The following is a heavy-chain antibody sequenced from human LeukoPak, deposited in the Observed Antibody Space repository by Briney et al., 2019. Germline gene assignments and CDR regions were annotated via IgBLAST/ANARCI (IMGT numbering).Heavy chain of an antibody. CDR2: IYPGDSDT. CDR3: ARLAGVGYTNSPFDY. V-gene: IGHV5-51*01. Sequence: GESLKISCKGFGYSFTTYWIGWVRQVPGKGLEWMGIIYPGDSDTRYSPSFQGQVTISADKSISTAYLQWSSLKASDTAMYYCARLAGVGYTNSPFDYWGQGTLVTVSS. CDR1: GYSFTTYW. D-gene: IGHD5-24*01. J-gene: IGHJ4*02.